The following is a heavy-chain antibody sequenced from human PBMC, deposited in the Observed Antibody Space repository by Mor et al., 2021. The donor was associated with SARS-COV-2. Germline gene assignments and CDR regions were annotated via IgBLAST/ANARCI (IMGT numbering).Heavy chain of an antibody. CDR3: AKDRGGSFDY. D-gene: IGHD1-26*01. V-gene: IGHV3-23*01. J-gene: IGHJ4*02. Sequence: GRFTIYRDNSKNTLYLQMNSLRAEDTAVYYCAKDRGGSFDYWGQGTLVTVSS.